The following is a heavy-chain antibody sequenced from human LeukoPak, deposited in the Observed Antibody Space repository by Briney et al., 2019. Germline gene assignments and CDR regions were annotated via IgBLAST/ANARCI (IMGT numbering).Heavy chain of an antibody. D-gene: IGHD5-24*01. J-gene: IGHJ4*02. CDR2: IIPIFGIA. CDR1: GGTFSSYA. Sequence: SVKVSCKASGGTFSSYAISWVRQAPGQGLEWMGRIIPIFGIANYAQKFQGRVTITADKSTSTAYMELSSLRSEDTAVYYRARERLERDVLDYWGQGTLVTVSS. CDR3: ARERLERDVLDY. V-gene: IGHV1-69*04.